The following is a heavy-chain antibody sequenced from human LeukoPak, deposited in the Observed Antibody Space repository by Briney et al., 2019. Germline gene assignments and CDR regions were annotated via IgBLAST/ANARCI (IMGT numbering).Heavy chain of an antibody. CDR2: ISYDGSNK. Sequence: GGSLRLSCAASGFTFSSYAMHWVRHAPDKGLEWVAVISYDGSNKYYADSVKGRFTISRDNSKNTLYLQMNSLRAEDTAVYYCARDCSSTSCYSGLDYWGQGTLVTVSS. V-gene: IGHV3-30*04. J-gene: IGHJ4*02. CDR3: ARDCSSTSCYSGLDY. D-gene: IGHD2-2*01. CDR1: GFTFSSYA.